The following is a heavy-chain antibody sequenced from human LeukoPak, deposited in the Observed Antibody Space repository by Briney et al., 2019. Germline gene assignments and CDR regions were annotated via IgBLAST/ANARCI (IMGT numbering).Heavy chain of an antibody. J-gene: IGHJ4*02. D-gene: IGHD3-9*01. CDR3: AKEKGYYDILTGYSPFDY. CDR2: ISWNNGSI. Sequence: PGRSLRLSCAASGFTFDDYAMHWVRQAPGKGLEWVSGISWNNGSIGYADSVKGRFTISRDNAKNSLYLQMNSLRAEDTALYYCAKEKGYYDILTGYSPFDYWGQGTLVTVSS. V-gene: IGHV3-9*01. CDR1: GFTFDDYA.